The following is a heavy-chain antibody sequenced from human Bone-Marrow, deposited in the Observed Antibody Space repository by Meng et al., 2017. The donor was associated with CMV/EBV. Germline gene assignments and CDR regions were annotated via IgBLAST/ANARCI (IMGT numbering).Heavy chain of an antibody. V-gene: IGHV1-69*05. CDR3: ARAGSVPPYDFWSGYTGYYYGMDV. CDR1: GGTFSSYA. J-gene: IGHJ6*02. CDR2: IIPILGTA. D-gene: IGHD3-3*01. Sequence: SVKVSCKASGGTFSSYAISWVRQAPGQGLEWMGGIIPILGTANYAQKFQGRVTITTDESTSTAYMDLSSLRSEDTAVYYCARAGSVPPYDFWSGYTGYYYGMDVWGQGTTVTVSS.